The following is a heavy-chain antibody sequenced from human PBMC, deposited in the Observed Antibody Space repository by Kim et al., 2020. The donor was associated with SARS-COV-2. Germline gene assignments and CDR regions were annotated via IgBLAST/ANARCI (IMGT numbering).Heavy chain of an antibody. Sequence: GGSLRLSCVASGFNFKNYAMIWVRQAPGKGLEWVSVISGDGYNTEYADSVKGRFTLSRDNAKNTVFLQMSSLRADDTATYYCAKDWFDYWGQGTLVTVSS. CDR3: AKDWFDY. CDR1: GFNFKNYA. J-gene: IGHJ4*02. CDR2: ISGDGYNT. V-gene: IGHV3-23*01.